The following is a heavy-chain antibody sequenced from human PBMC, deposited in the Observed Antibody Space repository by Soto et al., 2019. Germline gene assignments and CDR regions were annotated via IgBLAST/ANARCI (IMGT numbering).Heavy chain of an antibody. CDR2: ISAYNGNT. V-gene: IGHV1-18*01. Sequence: ASVKVSCKASGYTFTSYGISWVRQAPGQGLEWMGWISAYNGNTNYAQKLQGRVTMTTDTSTSTAYMELRSLRSDDTAVYYCARAKPYYDSSGIDYWGQGTLVTVSS. CDR1: GYTFTSYG. J-gene: IGHJ4*02. D-gene: IGHD3-22*01. CDR3: ARAKPYYDSSGIDY.